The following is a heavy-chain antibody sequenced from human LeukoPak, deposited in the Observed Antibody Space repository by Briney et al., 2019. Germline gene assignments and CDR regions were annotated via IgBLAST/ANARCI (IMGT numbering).Heavy chain of an antibody. J-gene: IGHJ3*02. CDR2: ISSSSSTI. V-gene: IGHV3-48*01. CDR3: ARAFLVATSYAFDI. Sequence: PGGSLRLSCAASGFTFSSYSMNWVRQAPGKGLEWVSYISSSSSTIYYADSVKGRFTISRDNAKNSLYLPMNGLTPEDTAVYYCARAFLVATSYAFDIWGQGTMVIVSS. CDR1: GFTFSSYS. D-gene: IGHD5-12*01.